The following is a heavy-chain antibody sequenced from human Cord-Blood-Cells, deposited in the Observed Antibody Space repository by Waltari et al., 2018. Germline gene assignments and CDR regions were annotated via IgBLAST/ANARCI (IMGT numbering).Heavy chain of an antibody. CDR2: ISGSGGIT. D-gene: IGHD1-7*01. CDR3: AKGPPSGITGTTTDY. Sequence: VQLLESGGGLVQPGGPLRLSCAASGFTFSSYAMSWVRPAPGKGLEWVSAISGSGGITYYADSVKGRFTISRDNSKNTLYLQMNSLRAEDTAVYYCAKGPPSGITGTTTDYWGQGTLVTVSS. J-gene: IGHJ4*02. CDR1: GFTFSSYA. V-gene: IGHV3-23*01.